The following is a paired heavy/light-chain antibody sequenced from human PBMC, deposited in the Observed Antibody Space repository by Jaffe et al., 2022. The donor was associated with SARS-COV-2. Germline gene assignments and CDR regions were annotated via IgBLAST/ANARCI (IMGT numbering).Light chain of an antibody. CDR2: GAS. Sequence: DIQMTQSPSSLSASVGDRVTITCRASQSISNYLNWYQQKPGKVPNLLIYGASNLQSGVPSRFSGGRSGTDFTLTISSLQPEDFATYYCHQSYRTLGNSFGQGTKLEI. CDR3: HQSYRTLGNS. CDR1: QSISNY. J-gene: IGKJ2*01. V-gene: IGKV1-39*01.
Heavy chain of an antibody. V-gene: IGHV3-9*01. J-gene: IGHJ6*03. CDR1: GFTFDDYA. Sequence: EVQLVESGGGLVQPGRSLRLSCEASGFTFDDYAMHWVRQIPGKGLEWVSGISWSGHSIDYADSVKGRFTISRDNAKNSLYLQMTSLRGEDTALYFCVKDTAQMSVPGYYMDVWGKGTTVTVSS. CDR2: ISWSGHSI. D-gene: IGHD3-10*01. CDR3: VKDTAQMSVPGYYMDV.